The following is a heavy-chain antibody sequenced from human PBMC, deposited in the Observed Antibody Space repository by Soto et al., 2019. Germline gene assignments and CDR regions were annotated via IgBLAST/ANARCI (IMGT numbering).Heavy chain of an antibody. Sequence: SETLSLTCTVSGGSIRGISYYWGWIRQPPGKGLEWIGNIYYSGSTYYNPSLKSRVTISVDTSKNQFSLKLSSVTAADTAVYYCMLGSGWKDFDYWGQGTLVTVSS. D-gene: IGHD3-22*01. CDR1: GGSIRGISYY. V-gene: IGHV4-39*01. J-gene: IGHJ4*02. CDR3: MLGSGWKDFDY. CDR2: IYYSGST.